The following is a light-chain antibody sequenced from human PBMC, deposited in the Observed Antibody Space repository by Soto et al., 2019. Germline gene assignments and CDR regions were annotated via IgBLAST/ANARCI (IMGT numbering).Light chain of an antibody. V-gene: IGLV4-69*01. Sequence: QSVLTQSPSASASLGASVKLTCTLSSGHSSYAIAWHQQQPEKGPRYLMKLNSDGSHSKGDGIPDRFSGSSSGAERYLTISRLQSEDEADYYCQTWGTGLNWVFGGGTKLTVL. CDR2: LNSDGSH. CDR3: QTWGTGLNWV. J-gene: IGLJ3*02. CDR1: SGHSSYA.